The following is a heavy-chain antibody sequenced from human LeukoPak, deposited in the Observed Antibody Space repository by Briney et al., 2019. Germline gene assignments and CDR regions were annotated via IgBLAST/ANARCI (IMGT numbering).Heavy chain of an antibody. CDR1: GFTFXSSA. CDR3: XXXXXXXTXXXXY. Sequence: XAXXGFTFXSSAMSWVRQAPGKGLEWVSSISGSGSGGSTYYADSVKGRFTIARENSKKTVYLQMNRLRAEDTAVSXXXXXXXXXTXXXXYWGQGXLXTVSS. CDR2: ISGSGSGGST. J-gene: IGHJ4*02. V-gene: IGHV3-23*01.